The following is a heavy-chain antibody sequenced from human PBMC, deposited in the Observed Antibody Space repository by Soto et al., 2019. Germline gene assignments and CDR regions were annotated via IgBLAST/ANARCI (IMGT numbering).Heavy chain of an antibody. Sequence: GGSLILSCAASGFTLSSVFMHWVRQVPGKGLMWVSRISNDGSSTSYADSVKGRFTISRDNAKNTLYLQMSSLRAEDTAVYFCVRDQDSRGYSVVNLWGQGAQVTVSS. CDR1: GFTLSSVF. V-gene: IGHV3-74*01. D-gene: IGHD3-22*01. CDR2: ISNDGSST. CDR3: VRDQDSRGYSVVNL. J-gene: IGHJ5*02.